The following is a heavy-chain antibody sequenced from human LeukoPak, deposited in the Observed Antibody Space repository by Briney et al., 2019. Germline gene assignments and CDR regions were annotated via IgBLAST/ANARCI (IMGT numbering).Heavy chain of an antibody. D-gene: IGHD3-9*01. CDR2: IYSRGDT. CDR1: EFIVSINY. J-gene: IGHJ3*01. CDR3: AKGKWGLTINNFDV. V-gene: IGHV3-53*01. Sequence: GGSLRLSCAASEFIVSINYMTWVRQAPGKGLEWVSLIYSRGDTKYADSVKGRFTISRDNSKDTPSLQMNSLRAEDTAVYYCAKGKWGLTINNFDVWGQGTMVTVSS.